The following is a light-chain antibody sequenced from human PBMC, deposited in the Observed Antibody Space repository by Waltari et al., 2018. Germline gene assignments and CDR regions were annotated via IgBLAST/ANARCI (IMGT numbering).Light chain of an antibody. CDR3: AAWDDSLNGVV. CDR1: SSNIGSNT. CDR2: RNN. Sequence: QSVLTQPPSASGTPGQRVTISCSGSSSNIGSNTVNWYQQLPGTAPKLLIYRNNPRPSGVPDRFSGSKSGTSASLAISGLQSEDEADYYWAAWDDSLNGVVFGGGTKLTVL. V-gene: IGLV1-44*01. J-gene: IGLJ2*01.